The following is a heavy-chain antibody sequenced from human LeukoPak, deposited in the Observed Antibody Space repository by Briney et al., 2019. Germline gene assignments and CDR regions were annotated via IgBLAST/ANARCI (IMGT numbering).Heavy chain of an antibody. CDR2: IYYSGST. CDR1: GGSISSYY. J-gene: IGHJ3*02. V-gene: IGHV4-59*01. Sequence: PSETLSLTCTVSGGSISSYYWSWIRQPPGKGLEWIGYIYYSGSTNYNPSLKSRVTISVDTSKNQFSLKLSSVTAADTAVYYCARDGYSSSWQDAFDIWGQGTMVTVSS. CDR3: ARDGYSSSWQDAFDI. D-gene: IGHD6-13*01.